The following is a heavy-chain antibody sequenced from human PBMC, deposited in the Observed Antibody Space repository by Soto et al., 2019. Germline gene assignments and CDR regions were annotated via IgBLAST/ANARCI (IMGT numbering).Heavy chain of an antibody. CDR3: AKTDGYVVEY. CDR1: GYNSVDFC. CDR2: IYPGDSHT. J-gene: IGHJ4*02. D-gene: IGHD5-18*01. Sequence: LQDPHKVSGYNSVDFCVVWVRKLPGKGLDWVASIYPGDSHTTYSPSIQGQVTISADKSSTTVYLQWNTLKASDTAVYYCAKTDGYVVEYWGQGTQVTGSS. V-gene: IGHV5-51*01.